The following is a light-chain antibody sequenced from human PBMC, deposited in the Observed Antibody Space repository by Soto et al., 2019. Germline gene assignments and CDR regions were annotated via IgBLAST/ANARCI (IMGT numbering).Light chain of an antibody. CDR3: QQYNNWPPIT. V-gene: IGKV3D-15*01. Sequence: ETVMTQSPATLSVSPGGRATLSCWASQSVTSNLAWYQQKRGQAPRLLIYAASTRATGVPARFSGSGSGTEFTLTISSLQSEDFAVYYCQQYNNWPPITFGQGTRREIK. CDR2: AAS. CDR1: QSVTSN. J-gene: IGKJ5*01.